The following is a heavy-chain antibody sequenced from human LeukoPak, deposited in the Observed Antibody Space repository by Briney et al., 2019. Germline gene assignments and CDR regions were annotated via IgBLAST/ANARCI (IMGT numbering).Heavy chain of an antibody. CDR3: VKYYDSSGSYYFDY. Sequence: GGSLRLSCAASGFTFSSYAMSWVRQAPGKGLEWVSTISGSGASTYYADSVKGRFTVSRDNSKNTLYLQMNSLRAEDTAVYYCVKYYDSSGSYYFDYWGQGTLVTVSS. D-gene: IGHD3-22*01. J-gene: IGHJ4*02. V-gene: IGHV3-23*01. CDR2: ISGSGAST. CDR1: GFTFSSYA.